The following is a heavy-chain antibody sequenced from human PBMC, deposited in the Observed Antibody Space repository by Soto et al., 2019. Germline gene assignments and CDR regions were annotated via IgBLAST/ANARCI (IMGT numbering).Heavy chain of an antibody. J-gene: IGHJ6*03. CDR1: GYTFTSYG. CDR3: AREDGSGYDLGYYYYYYMDV. Sequence: ASVKVSCKASGYTFTSYGISWVRQAPGQGLEWMGWISAYNGNTNYAQKLQGRVTMTTDTSTSTAYMELRSLRSDDTAVYYCAREDGSGYDLGYYYYYYMDVWGKGTTVTVSS. V-gene: IGHV1-18*01. CDR2: ISAYNGNT. D-gene: IGHD5-12*01.